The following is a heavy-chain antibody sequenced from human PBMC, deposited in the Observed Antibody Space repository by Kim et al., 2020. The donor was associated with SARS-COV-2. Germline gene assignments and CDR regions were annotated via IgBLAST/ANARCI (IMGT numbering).Heavy chain of an antibody. J-gene: IGHJ4*02. Sequence: PSVKVSCKASGYSYTTYAMHWVRQAPGQRLEWMGWINTDNANTKYSQKFQGRVTFTRDTSASTAYMELSSLRSEDTALYYCARESGGYPDYWGQGTLVTVSS. CDR2: INTDNANT. CDR1: GYSYTTYA. D-gene: IGHD2-8*02. CDR3: ARESGGYPDY. V-gene: IGHV1-3*04.